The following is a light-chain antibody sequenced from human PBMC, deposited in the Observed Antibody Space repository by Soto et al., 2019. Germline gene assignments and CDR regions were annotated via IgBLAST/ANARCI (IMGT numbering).Light chain of an antibody. CDR3: QSYDSSLSTSV. Sequence: QSVLTQPPSVSGAPGQRVTISCTGSSSNIGAGYDVNWYQQLPGTPPKVLIYGNSNRPSGVPDRFSGSKSGASASLAITGLQAEDEADYYCQSYDSSLSTSVFGGGTKVTVL. V-gene: IGLV1-40*01. CDR2: GNS. J-gene: IGLJ2*01. CDR1: SSNIGAGYD.